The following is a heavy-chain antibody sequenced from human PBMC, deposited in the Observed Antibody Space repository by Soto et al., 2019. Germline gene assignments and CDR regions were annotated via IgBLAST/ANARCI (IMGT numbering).Heavy chain of an antibody. CDR3: ARGDNTYYYDY. V-gene: IGHV4-30-2*01. D-gene: IGHD2-21*02. CDR1: GGSISSGGYS. J-gene: IGHJ4*02. CDR2: IYHSGST. Sequence: NPSETLSLTCAVSGGSISSGGYSWSWIRQPPGKGLEWIGYIYHSGSTYYNPSLKSRVTISVDRSKNQFSLKLSSVTAADTAVYYCARGDNTYYYDYWGQGTLVTVSS.